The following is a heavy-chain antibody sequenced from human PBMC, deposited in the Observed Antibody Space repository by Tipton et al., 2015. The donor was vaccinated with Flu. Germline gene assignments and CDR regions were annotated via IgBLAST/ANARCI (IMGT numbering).Heavy chain of an antibody. D-gene: IGHD3-10*01. J-gene: IGHJ4*02. CDR3: ARLTYYYGSGTSDY. CDR1: GDSMGSRYY. Sequence: TLSLTCSVSGDSMGSRYYWGWIRQAPGKGLEWIANIHRAGNTYYNPSLKSRVTLSVDTSNNQFSLKLSSVTAADTAVYYCARLTYYYGSGTSDYWGQGTLVTVSS. V-gene: IGHV4-38-2*01. CDR2: IHRAGNT.